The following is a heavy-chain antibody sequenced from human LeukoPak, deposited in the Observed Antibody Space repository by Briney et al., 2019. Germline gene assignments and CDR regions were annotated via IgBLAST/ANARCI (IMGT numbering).Heavy chain of an antibody. CDR1: GFTFSSYA. CDR2: ISYDGSNK. V-gene: IGHV3-30-3*01. CDR3: AKGSSGWYDYYHGMDV. Sequence: GGSLRLSCAASGFTFSSYAMHWVRQAPGKGLEWVAVISYDGSNKYYADSVKGRFTISRDNSKNTLYLQMNSLRAEDTAVYYCAKGSSGWYDYYHGMDVWGQGTTVTVSS. D-gene: IGHD6-19*01. J-gene: IGHJ6*02.